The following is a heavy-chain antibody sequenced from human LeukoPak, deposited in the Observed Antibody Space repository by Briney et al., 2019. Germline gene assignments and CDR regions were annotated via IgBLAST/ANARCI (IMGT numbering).Heavy chain of an antibody. Sequence: GESLKISCKGSGYSFTSYWIGWVRQMPGKGLEWMGIIYPGDSDTRYSPSFQGQVTISADKSISTAYLQWSSLKASDTAMYYCAMSWRFGELLSAFDIWGQGTMVTVSS. D-gene: IGHD3-10*01. J-gene: IGHJ3*02. CDR2: IYPGDSDT. V-gene: IGHV5-51*01. CDR1: GYSFTSYW. CDR3: AMSWRFGELLSAFDI.